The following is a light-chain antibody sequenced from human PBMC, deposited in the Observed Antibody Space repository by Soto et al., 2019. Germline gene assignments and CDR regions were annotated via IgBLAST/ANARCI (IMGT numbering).Light chain of an antibody. V-gene: IGLV2-14*01. CDR1: SSDVGSYNY. CDR3: SSYTGSNTLV. CDR2: DVT. J-gene: IGLJ2*01. Sequence: QSVLTQPASVSGSPGQSITISCTGTSSDVGSYNYVSWYQQHPGKAPKLMIYDVTYRPSGVSNRFSGSKSGNTASLTISGLQAEDEADYYCSSYTGSNTLVFGGGTKLTAL.